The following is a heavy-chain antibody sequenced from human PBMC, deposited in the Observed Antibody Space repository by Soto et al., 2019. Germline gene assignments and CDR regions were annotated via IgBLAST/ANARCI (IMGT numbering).Heavy chain of an antibody. CDR1: GYSFTSHW. Sequence: GESLKISCKGSGYSFTSHWISWVRQMPGKGLEWMGRIDPSDSYTNYSPSFQGHVTISADKSISTAYLQWSSLKASDTAMYYCARRPYYYDSSGYLDAFDIWGQGTMVTVSS. CDR2: IDPSDSYT. V-gene: IGHV5-10-1*01. J-gene: IGHJ3*02. CDR3: ARRPYYYDSSGYLDAFDI. D-gene: IGHD3-22*01.